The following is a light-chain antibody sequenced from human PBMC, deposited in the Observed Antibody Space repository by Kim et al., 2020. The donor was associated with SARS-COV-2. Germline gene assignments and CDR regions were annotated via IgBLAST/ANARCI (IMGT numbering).Light chain of an antibody. J-gene: IGLJ1*01. CDR1: KLGDKY. CDR3: QAWDSSTV. Sequence: SYELTQPPSVSVSPGQTASITCSGDKLGDKYARWYQQKPGQSPVLVIYQDSKRPSGIPERFSGSNSGNTATLTISGTQAMDEADYYCQAWDSSTVFGTGTKVTVL. V-gene: IGLV3-1*01. CDR2: QDS.